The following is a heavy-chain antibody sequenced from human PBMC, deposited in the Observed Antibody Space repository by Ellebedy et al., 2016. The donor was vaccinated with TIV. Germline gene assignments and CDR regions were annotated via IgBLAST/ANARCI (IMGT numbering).Heavy chain of an antibody. CDR2: ISGSGGST. Sequence: GESLKISXAASGFTFSSYAMSWVRQAPGKGLEWVSAISGSGGSTYYADSVKGRFTISRDNSKNTLYLQMNSLRAEDTAVYYCAKDRGVLRDKYYYMDVWGKGTTVTVSS. CDR3: AKDRGVLRDKYYYMDV. J-gene: IGHJ6*03. CDR1: GFTFSSYA. D-gene: IGHD3-3*01. V-gene: IGHV3-23*01.